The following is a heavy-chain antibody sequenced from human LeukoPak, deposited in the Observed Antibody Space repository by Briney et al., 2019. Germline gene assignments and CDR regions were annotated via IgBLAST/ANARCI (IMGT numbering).Heavy chain of an antibody. CDR2: IYYSGST. Sequence: GSLRLSCAASGFTVSSNYMSWVRQAPGKGLEWIGYIYYSGSTNYNPSLKSRVTISVDTSKNQFSLKLSSVTAADTAVYYCARHGDLESIAVAAYYFDYWGQGTLVTVSS. CDR3: ARHGDLESIAVAAYYFDY. V-gene: IGHV4-59*08. D-gene: IGHD6-19*01. J-gene: IGHJ4*02. CDR1: GFTVSSNY.